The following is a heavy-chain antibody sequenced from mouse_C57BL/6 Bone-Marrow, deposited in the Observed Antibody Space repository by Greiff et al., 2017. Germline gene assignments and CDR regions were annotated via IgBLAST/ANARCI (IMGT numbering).Heavy chain of an antibody. D-gene: IGHD1-1*01. CDR2: ISNLAYSI. CDR3: ARQAHYGSSYWYFDV. V-gene: IGHV5-15*01. Sequence: EVKLVESGGGLVQPGGSLKLSCAASGFTFSDYGMAWVRQAPRKGPEWVAFISNLAYSIYYADTVTGRFTISRENAKNTLYLEMSSLRSEDTAMYYCARQAHYGSSYWYFDVWGTGTTVTVSS. CDR1: GFTFSDYG. J-gene: IGHJ1*03.